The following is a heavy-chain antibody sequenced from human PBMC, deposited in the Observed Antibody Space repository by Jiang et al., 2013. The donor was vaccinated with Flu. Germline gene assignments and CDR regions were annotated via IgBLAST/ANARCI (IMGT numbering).Heavy chain of an antibody. CDR2: IIPIFGTA. Sequence: SGAEVKKPGSSVKVSCKASGGTFSSYAISWVRQAPGQGLEWMGGIIPIFGTANYAQKFQGRVTITADESTSTAYMELSSLRSEDTAVYYCATRRLGYCSGGSCYSPGNWGQGTLVTVSS. CDR3: ATRRLGYCSGGSCYSPGN. J-gene: IGHJ4*02. D-gene: IGHD2-15*01. V-gene: IGHV1-69*01. CDR1: GGTFSSYA.